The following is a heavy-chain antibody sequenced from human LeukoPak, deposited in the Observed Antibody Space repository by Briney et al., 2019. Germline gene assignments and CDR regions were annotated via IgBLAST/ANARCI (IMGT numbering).Heavy chain of an antibody. D-gene: IGHD6-19*01. CDR2: IRYDGSNK. CDR1: EFTFSSNG. CDR3: AKDLVSVAGNEY. Sequence: GGSRRPSGAAPEFTFSSNGRPGVRQAPAKGLEWLAFIRYDGSNKYYADSVKGRFTISRDNSKNTLYLQMNSLRAEDRAVYYCAKDLVSVAGNEYWGQGTLVTVSS. J-gene: IGHJ4*02. V-gene: IGHV3-30*02.